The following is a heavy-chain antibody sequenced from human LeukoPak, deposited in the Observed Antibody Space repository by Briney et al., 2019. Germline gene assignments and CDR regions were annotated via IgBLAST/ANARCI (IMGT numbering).Heavy chain of an antibody. J-gene: IGHJ3*02. D-gene: IGHD3-16*02. CDR3: AKDQGYIALNAFDI. Sequence: PGGSLRLSCAASGFTFSSYAMSWVRQAPGKGLEWVSAISGSGGSAYYADSVKGRFTISRDNSKSTLYLQMNSLRAEDPAVYYCAKDQGYIALNAFDIWGQGTMVTVSS. CDR1: GFTFSSYA. CDR2: ISGSGGSA. V-gene: IGHV3-23*01.